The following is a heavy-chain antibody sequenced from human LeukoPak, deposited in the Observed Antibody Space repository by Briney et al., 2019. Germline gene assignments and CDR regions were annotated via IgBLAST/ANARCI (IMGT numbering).Heavy chain of an antibody. J-gene: IGHJ3*02. V-gene: IGHV3-43*01. CDR1: GFSFDDYT. D-gene: IGHD5-24*01. CDR2: ISWDGGSI. CDR3: AKDGGMTTNAFDI. Sequence: PGGSLRLSCAASGFSFDDYTMHWVRQAPGKGLEWVSLISWDGGSIFYADSVKGRFSVSRDNSKKSLYMQMNSLRTEDTALYHCAKDGGMTTNAFDIWGQGTMATVSS.